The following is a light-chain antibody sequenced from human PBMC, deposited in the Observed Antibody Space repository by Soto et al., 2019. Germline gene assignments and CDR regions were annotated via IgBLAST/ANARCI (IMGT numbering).Light chain of an antibody. CDR1: QDIRNF. J-gene: IGKJ3*01. CDR2: AAS. CDR3: QNYSSVPV. Sequence: DIQMTQSPTSLSAAVGDSVTITCRASQDIRNFVAWYQQKPGKAPKLLIYAASTLQSGVPSRFSGSGSGTDFTLTINSLQPEDVATYSCQNYSSVPVFGPGTKVEIK. V-gene: IGKV1-27*01.